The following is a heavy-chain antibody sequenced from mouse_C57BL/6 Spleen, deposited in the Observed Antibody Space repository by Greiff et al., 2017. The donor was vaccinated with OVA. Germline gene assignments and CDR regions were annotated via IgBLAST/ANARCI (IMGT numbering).Heavy chain of an antibody. V-gene: IGHV1-63*01. D-gene: IGHD1-2*01. CDR3: ARRGTTAGWYFDV. J-gene: IGHJ1*03. Sequence: LQQSGAELVRPGTSVKMSCKASGYTFTNYWIGWAKQRPGHGLEWIGDIYPGGGYTNYNEKFKGKATLTADKSSSTAYMQFSSLTSEDSAIYYCARRGTTAGWYFDVWGTGTTVTVSS. CDR1: GYTFTNYW. CDR2: IYPGGGYT.